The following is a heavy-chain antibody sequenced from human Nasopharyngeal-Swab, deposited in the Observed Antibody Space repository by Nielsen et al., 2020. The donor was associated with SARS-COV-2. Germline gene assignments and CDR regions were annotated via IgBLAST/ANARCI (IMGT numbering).Heavy chain of an antibody. J-gene: IGHJ4*02. Sequence: WIRQPPGKGLEWIGYIYYSGSTHYNPSLKSRVTISVDTSKNQFSLKLSSVTAADTAVYYCARAGGYCSGGSCRRHYYFDYWGQGTLVTVSS. D-gene: IGHD2-15*01. V-gene: IGHV4-31*02. CDR3: ARAGGYCSGGSCRRHYYFDY. CDR2: IYYSGST.